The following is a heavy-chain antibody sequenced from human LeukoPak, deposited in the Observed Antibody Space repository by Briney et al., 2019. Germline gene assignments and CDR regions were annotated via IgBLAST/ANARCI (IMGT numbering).Heavy chain of an antibody. CDR2: INPNSGGT. J-gene: IGHJ4*02. V-gene: IGHV1-2*02. CDR1: GYTFTGYY. D-gene: IGHD1-26*01. CDR3: ARLAGGGSYLGEDY. Sequence: ASVKVSCKASGYTFTGYYMHWVRQAPGQGLEWMGWINPNSGGTNYAQKFQGRVTMTRDTSISTAYMELSRLRSDDTAVYYCARLAGGGSYLGEDYWGQGTLVTVSS.